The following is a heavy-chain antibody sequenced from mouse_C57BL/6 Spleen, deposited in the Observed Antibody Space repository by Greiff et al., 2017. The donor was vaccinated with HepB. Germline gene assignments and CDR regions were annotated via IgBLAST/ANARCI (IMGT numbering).Heavy chain of an antibody. CDR2: IDPSDSYT. CDR3: ARAMYDYPWFAY. D-gene: IGHD2-4*01. CDR1: GYTFTSYW. V-gene: IGHV1-69*01. Sequence: QVQLQQPGAELVMPGASVKLSCKASGYTFTSYWMHWVKQRPGQGLEWIGEIDPSDSYTNYNQKFKGKATLTVDKSSSTAYMQLSSLTSEDSAVYYCARAMYDYPWFAYWGQGTLVTVSA. J-gene: IGHJ3*01.